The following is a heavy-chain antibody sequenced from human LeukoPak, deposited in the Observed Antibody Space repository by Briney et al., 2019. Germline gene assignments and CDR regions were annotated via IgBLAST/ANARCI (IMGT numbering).Heavy chain of an antibody. CDR3: ARRDIVATFDY. V-gene: IGHV4-34*01. J-gene: IGHJ4*02. D-gene: IGHD5-12*01. CDR1: GGSFSGYY. CDR2: INHSGST. Sequence: SETLSVTCAVYGGSFSGYYWSWIRQPPGKGLEWIGEINHSGSTNYNPSLKSRVTISVDTSKNQFSLKLSSVTAADTAVYYWARRDIVATFDYWGQGTLVTASS.